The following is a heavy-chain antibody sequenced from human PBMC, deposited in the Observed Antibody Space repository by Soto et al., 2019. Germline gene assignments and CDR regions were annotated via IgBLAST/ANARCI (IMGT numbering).Heavy chain of an antibody. Sequence: QVQLVQSGAEVKKPGSSVKVSCKASGGTFSSYDISWVRQAPGQGLEWMGGIIPIFGTANYAQKFQGRVTITADESTSTAYMELSSLRSEDTAVYYWARDATWYSSGGGYYFDYWGQGTLVTVSS. CDR2: IIPIFGTA. V-gene: IGHV1-69*12. D-gene: IGHD6-19*01. CDR3: ARDATWYSSGGGYYFDY. J-gene: IGHJ4*02. CDR1: GGTFSSYD.